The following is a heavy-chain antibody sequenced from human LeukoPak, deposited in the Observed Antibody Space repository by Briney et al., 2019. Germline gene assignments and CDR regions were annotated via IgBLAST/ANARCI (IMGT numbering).Heavy chain of an antibody. V-gene: IGHV4-4*02. D-gene: IGHD5-12*01. CDR1: GVSISSSNW. Sequence: SPSGTLSLTCAVSGVSISSSNWWSWIRQPPGKGLEWIGEINHSGSTNYNPSLKSRVTISVDTSKNQFSLKLSSVTAADTAVYYCARRGSLRTRMATRAFDIWGQGTMVTVSS. CDR3: ARRGSLRTRMATRAFDI. J-gene: IGHJ3*02. CDR2: INHSGST.